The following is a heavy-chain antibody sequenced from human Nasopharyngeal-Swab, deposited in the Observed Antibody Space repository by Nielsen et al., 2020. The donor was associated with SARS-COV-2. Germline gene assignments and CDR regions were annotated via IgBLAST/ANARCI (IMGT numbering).Heavy chain of an antibody. CDR3: ARGKEGVVPAALGMVFYYYYYMDV. V-gene: IGHV4-34*01. CDR2: INHSGST. CDR1: GGSFSGYY. D-gene: IGHD2-2*01. Sequence: LETLSLTCAVSGGSFSGYYWSWIRQPPGKGLEWIGEINHSGSTNYNPSLKSRVTISVDTSKNQFSLKLSSVTAADTAVYYCARGKEGVVPAALGMVFYYYYYMDVWGKGTTVTVSS. J-gene: IGHJ6*03.